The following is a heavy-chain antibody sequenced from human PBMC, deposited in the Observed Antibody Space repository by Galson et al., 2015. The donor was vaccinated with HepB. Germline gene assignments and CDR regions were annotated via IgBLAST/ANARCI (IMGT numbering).Heavy chain of an antibody. CDR3: ARDEERGYSGYDWFLRYYYYGMDV. Sequence: SLRLSCAASGFTFSSYSMNWVRQAPGKGLEWVSSISSSSSYIYYADSVKGRFTISRDNAKNSLYLQMNSLRAEDTAVYYCARDEERGYSGYDWFLRYYYYGMDVWGQGTTVTVSS. CDR1: GFTFSSYS. CDR2: ISSSSSYI. V-gene: IGHV3-21*01. D-gene: IGHD5-12*01. J-gene: IGHJ6*02.